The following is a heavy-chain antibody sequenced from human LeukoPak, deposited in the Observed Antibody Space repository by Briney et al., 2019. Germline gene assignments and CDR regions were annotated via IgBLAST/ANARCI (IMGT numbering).Heavy chain of an antibody. CDR1: GHTFTIHD. V-gene: IGHV1-8*01. D-gene: IGHD2-8*01. CDR2: MSPKSGNT. CDR3: TREKDCADGICYED. Sequence: GASVTVSFKASGHTFTIHDINWVRQATGLGLEWLGWMSPKSGNTGYAQKFQGRVTMTRDTSISTAYMELSSLRFDDTAVYFCTREKDCADGICYEDWGQGTLVTVSS. J-gene: IGHJ4*02.